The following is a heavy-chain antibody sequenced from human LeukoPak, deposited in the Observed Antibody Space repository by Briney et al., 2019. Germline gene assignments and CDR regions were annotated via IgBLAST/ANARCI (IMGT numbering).Heavy chain of an antibody. V-gene: IGHV3-23*01. Sequence: GGSLRLSCAASGFTFSSYEMNWVRQAPGKGLEWVSTISGSDDSTYSADSVKGRFTISRDNSKNTLYLQMNSLRAEDTAVYYCAKLAVAGRSDAFDIWGQGTMVTVSS. CDR2: ISGSDDST. J-gene: IGHJ3*02. CDR3: AKLAVAGRSDAFDI. D-gene: IGHD6-19*01. CDR1: GFTFSSYE.